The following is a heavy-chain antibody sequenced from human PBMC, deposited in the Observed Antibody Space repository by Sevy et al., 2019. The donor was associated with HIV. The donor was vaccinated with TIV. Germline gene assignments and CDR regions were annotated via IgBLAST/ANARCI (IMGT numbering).Heavy chain of an antibody. CDR1: GFTFSNAW. CDR3: TTRNVYSNYSRSSSRRGFDY. J-gene: IGHJ4*02. CDR2: IKSKTDGGTT. D-gene: IGHD4-4*01. V-gene: IGHV3-15*01. Sequence: GGSLRLSCAASGFTFSNAWMSWVRQAPGKGLEWVGRIKSKTDGGTTDYAATVKGRFTISRDDSKNTLYLQMNSLKTEDTAVYYCTTRNVYSNYSRSSSRRGFDYWGQGTLVTVSS.